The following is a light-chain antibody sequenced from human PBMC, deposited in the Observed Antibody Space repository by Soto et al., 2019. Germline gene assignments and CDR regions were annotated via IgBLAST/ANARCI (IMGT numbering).Light chain of an antibody. CDR2: KAS. CDR1: QSISSL. CDR3: QQYNSYWT. J-gene: IGKJ1*01. Sequence: DIQMTQSPSTLSASVGDRVTITCRASQSISSLLAWYQQKPGKAPKLLIYKASSLESGVPSRFSGSGSGTEFTLTISIRQPDDFATHYCQQYNSYWTFGQGTKVEIK. V-gene: IGKV1-5*03.